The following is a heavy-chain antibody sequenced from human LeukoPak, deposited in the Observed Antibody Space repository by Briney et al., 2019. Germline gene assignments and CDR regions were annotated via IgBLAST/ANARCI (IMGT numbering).Heavy chain of an antibody. CDR2: ISSSSSTI. CDR1: GFTFDDYA. Sequence: GGSLRLSCAASGFTFDDYAMHWVRQAPGKGLEWVSYISSSSSTIYYADSVKGRFTISRDNAKNSLYLQMNSLRAEDTAVYYCAAEVPTSAYWGQGTLVTVSS. CDR3: AAEVPTSAY. J-gene: IGHJ4*02. D-gene: IGHD2-2*01. V-gene: IGHV3-48*04.